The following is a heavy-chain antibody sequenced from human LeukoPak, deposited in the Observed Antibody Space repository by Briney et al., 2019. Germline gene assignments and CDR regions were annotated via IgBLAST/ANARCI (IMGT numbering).Heavy chain of an antibody. J-gene: IGHJ4*02. CDR1: GGSISSSNW. CDR2: IYHSGST. CDR3: ARTAILWFGELSYFDY. Sequence: PSETLSLTCAVSGGSISSSNWWSWVRQPPGKGLEWIGEIYHSGSTNYNPSLKSRVTISVDKSKNQFSLKLSSVTAADTAVYYCARTAILWFGELSYFDYWGQGTLVTVSS. V-gene: IGHV4-4*02. D-gene: IGHD3-10*01.